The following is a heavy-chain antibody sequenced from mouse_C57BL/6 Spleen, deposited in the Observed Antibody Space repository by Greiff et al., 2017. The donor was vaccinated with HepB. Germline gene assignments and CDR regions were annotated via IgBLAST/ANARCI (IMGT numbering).Heavy chain of an antibody. D-gene: IGHD1-1*01. Sequence: EVQLQQSGTVLARPGASVKMSCKTSGYTFTSYWMHWVKQRPGQGLEWIGAIEPGNSDTSYNQKFKGKAKLTAVTSASTAYMELSSLTNEDSAVYYCTKIPYYYSRSRGYFDGWGTGTTVSVSS. CDR3: TKIPYYYSRSRGYFDG. V-gene: IGHV1-5*01. CDR2: IEPGNSDT. CDR1: GYTFTSYW. J-gene: IGHJ1*03.